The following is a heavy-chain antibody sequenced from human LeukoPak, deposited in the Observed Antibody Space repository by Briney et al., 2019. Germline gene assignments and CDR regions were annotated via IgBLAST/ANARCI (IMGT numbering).Heavy chain of an antibody. V-gene: IGHV4-59*01. CDR2: IYYSGST. CDR3: ARGTAYPYFDY. Sequence: SETLSLTCTVSGGSISSYYWSWIRQPPGKGLEWIGYIYYSGSTNYNPSLKSRVTISVDTSKNQFSLKLSSVTAADTAVDYCARGTAYPYFDYWGQGTLVTVSS. CDR1: GGSISSYY. J-gene: IGHJ4*02.